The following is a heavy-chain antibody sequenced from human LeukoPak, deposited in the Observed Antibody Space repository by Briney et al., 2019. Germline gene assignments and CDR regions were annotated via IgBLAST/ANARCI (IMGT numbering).Heavy chain of an antibody. CDR3: ARASSGSHGDY. Sequence: PGGSLRLSCAASGFTFNSYWMHWVRQAPGKGLVWVSRINTDGSSTNYADSVKGRFTISRDNAKNTLYLQMNSLRAEDTAVYYCARASSGSHGDYWGQGTLVTVSS. D-gene: IGHD1-26*01. J-gene: IGHJ4*02. CDR2: INTDGSST. V-gene: IGHV3-74*01. CDR1: GFTFNSYW.